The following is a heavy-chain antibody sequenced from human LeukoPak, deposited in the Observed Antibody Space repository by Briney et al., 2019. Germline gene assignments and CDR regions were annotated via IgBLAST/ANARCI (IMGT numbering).Heavy chain of an antibody. V-gene: IGHV3-23*01. CDR1: GFTFSSYA. CDR2: ISGSGGST. CDR3: AKRSSSSWNYYGMDV. D-gene: IGHD6-13*01. Sequence: GGSLRLSCAASGFTFSSYAMSWVRQAPGKGLEWVSAISGSGGSTYYADSVKGRFTIPRDNSKNTLYLQMNSLRAEDTAVYYCAKRSSSSWNYYGMDVWGQGTTVTVSS. J-gene: IGHJ6*02.